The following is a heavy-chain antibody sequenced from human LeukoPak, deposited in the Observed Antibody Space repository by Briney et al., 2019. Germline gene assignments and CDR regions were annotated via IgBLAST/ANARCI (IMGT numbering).Heavy chain of an antibody. Sequence: KAGGSLRLSCTTSGFNFGDFALSWFRQAPGKGLEWVGFIRSKTYGGTTQYAASVKGRFIISRDDSKNIAHLQMNSLQIEDTAVYYCTRGGPPWYCDYWGQGTLVTVSS. V-gene: IGHV3-49*05. CDR3: TRGGPPWYCDY. D-gene: IGHD1-20*01. CDR1: GFNFGDFA. J-gene: IGHJ4*02. CDR2: IRSKTYGGTT.